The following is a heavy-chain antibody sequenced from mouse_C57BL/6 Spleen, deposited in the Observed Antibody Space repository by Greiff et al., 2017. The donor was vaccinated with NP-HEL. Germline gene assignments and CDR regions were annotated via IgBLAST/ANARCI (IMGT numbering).Heavy chain of an antibody. D-gene: IGHD1-1*01. Sequence: QVQLQQSGAELVRPGTSVKMSCKASGYTFTNYWIGWAKQRPGHGLEWIGDIYPGGGYTNYNEKFKGKATLTADKSSSTAYMQFSSLTSEDSAIYYCARGRITTVVAQYYFDYWGQGTTLTVSS. CDR2: IYPGGGYT. CDR1: GYTFTNYW. CDR3: ARGRITTVVAQYYFDY. V-gene: IGHV1-63*01. J-gene: IGHJ2*01.